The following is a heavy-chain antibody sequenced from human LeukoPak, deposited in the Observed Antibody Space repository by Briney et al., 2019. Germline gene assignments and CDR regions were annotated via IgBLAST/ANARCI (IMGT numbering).Heavy chain of an antibody. V-gene: IGHV4-30-4*01. CDR1: GGSISSGDYY. Sequence: SETLSLTCTVSGGSISSGDYYWSWIRQPPGKGLEWIGYIYYSGSTYYNPSLKSRVTISVDTSKNQFSLKLSSVTAADTAVYYCARVGVVTAIAVDYWGQGTLVTVSS. CDR3: ARVGVVTAIAVDY. J-gene: IGHJ4*02. CDR2: IYYSGST. D-gene: IGHD2-21*02.